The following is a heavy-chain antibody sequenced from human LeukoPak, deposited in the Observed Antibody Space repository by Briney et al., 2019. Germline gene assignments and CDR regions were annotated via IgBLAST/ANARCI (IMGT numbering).Heavy chain of an antibody. J-gene: IGHJ4*02. Sequence: PGGSLRLSCAASGFTFSSYGMHWVRQAPGKGLEWVAFIRYDGSNKYYADSVKGRFTISRDNSKNTLYLQMNSLRAEDTAVYYCAKDGTNYDFWSGYFDYWGQGTLVTVSS. CDR1: GFTFSSYG. CDR3: AKDGTNYDFWSGYFDY. CDR2: IRYDGSNK. D-gene: IGHD3-3*01. V-gene: IGHV3-30*02.